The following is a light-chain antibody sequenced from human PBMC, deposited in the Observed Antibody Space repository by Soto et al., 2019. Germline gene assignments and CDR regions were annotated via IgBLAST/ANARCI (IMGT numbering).Light chain of an antibody. CDR2: DVS. CDR3: QQYHSYSSWT. Sequence: DIQMTQSPSTLSASVGDRVTITCRASQRISLYLAWYQQKSGKAPKVLIYDVSTLESGVPSRFSGSGSGTEFTLTISSLQPDDFATYYCQQYHSYSSWTFGQGTKVEIK. CDR1: QRISLY. J-gene: IGKJ1*01. V-gene: IGKV1-5*01.